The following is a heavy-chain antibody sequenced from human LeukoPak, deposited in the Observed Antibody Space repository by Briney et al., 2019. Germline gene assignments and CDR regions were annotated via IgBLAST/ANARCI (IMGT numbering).Heavy chain of an antibody. D-gene: IGHD2-15*01. CDR3: ARARGYCSGGSCYLDY. CDR2: INHSGST. CDR1: GGSFSGYY. V-gene: IGHV4-34*01. Sequence: SETLSLTCAVYGGSFSGYYWSWIRQPPGKGLEWIGEINHSGSTNYNPSLKSRVTISVDTSKNQFSLKLSSVTAADTAVYYCARARGYCSGGSCYLDYWGLGTLVTVSS. J-gene: IGHJ4*02.